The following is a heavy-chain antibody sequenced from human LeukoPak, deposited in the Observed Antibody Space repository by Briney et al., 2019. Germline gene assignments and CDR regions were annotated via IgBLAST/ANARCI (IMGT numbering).Heavy chain of an antibody. V-gene: IGHV3-66*01. Sequence: GGSLRLSCAASGFTVSSNYMSWVRQAPGKGREWVSVIYSGGSTYYADSVKGRFTISRDNSKNTLYLQMNSLRAEDTAVYYCARAVAGIFDYWGQGTLVTVSS. J-gene: IGHJ4*02. CDR3: ARAVAGIFDY. CDR1: GFTVSSNY. CDR2: IYSGGST. D-gene: IGHD6-19*01.